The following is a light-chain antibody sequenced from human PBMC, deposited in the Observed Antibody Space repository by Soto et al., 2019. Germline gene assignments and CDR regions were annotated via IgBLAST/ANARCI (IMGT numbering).Light chain of an antibody. CDR2: VVV. J-gene: IGLJ1*01. CDR1: KSDIGVYDF. Sequence: QSVLTQPPSASGSPGQSVTISCTGTKSDIGVYDFVSWYQHHPGKAPRLIIYVVVQRPSGVPDRFSGSKSGNTASLTVSGLQAADEADYFCKSYAGSNTYVFGSGTRSPS. V-gene: IGLV2-8*01. CDR3: KSYAGSNTYV.